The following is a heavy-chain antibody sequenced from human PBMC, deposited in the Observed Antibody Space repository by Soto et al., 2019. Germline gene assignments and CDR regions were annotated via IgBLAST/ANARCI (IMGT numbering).Heavy chain of an antibody. Sequence: QVQLVQSGAEVKKPGASVKVSCKASGYTFTGYYMHWVRQAPGQGLEWMGWINPNSGGTNYAQKFQGWVTMTRDTSISTAYMELSRLRSDDTAVYYCARAWTAAAGRFDFDIWGQGTMVTVSS. CDR1: GYTFTGYY. D-gene: IGHD6-13*01. CDR2: INPNSGGT. CDR3: ARAWTAAAGRFDFDI. J-gene: IGHJ3*02. V-gene: IGHV1-2*04.